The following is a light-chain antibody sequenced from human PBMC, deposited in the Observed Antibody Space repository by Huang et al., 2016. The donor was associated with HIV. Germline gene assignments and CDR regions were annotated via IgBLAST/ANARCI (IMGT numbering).Light chain of an antibody. CDR3: QQYYSIPG. Sequence: DIVMTQSPDSLAVSLGERATISCVSSQSVLSPSNNRNHLAWYQQKPRQPPKLLIYWASTRESGVPDRFRGSGSATDCTLTIDNLQAEDVALYFCQQYYSIPGFGQGTYVEV. J-gene: IGKJ1*01. CDR1: QSVLSPSNNRNH. CDR2: WAS. V-gene: IGKV4-1*01.